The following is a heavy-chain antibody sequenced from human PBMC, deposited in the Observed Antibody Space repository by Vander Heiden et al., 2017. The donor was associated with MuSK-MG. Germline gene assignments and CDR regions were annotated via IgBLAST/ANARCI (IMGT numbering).Heavy chain of an antibody. V-gene: IGHV3-30-3*01. CDR1: GFTFSSYA. CDR2: ISYDGSNK. CDR3: AGGGAAAGTYYYYYGMDV. Sequence: QVQLVESGGGVVQPGRSLRLSCAASGFTFSSYAKQWVRQAPGKGLEWVAVISYDGSNKYYADSVKGRFTISRDNSKNTLYLQMNSLRAEDTAVYYCAGGGAAAGTYYYYYGMDVWGQGTTVTVSS. J-gene: IGHJ6*02. D-gene: IGHD6-13*01.